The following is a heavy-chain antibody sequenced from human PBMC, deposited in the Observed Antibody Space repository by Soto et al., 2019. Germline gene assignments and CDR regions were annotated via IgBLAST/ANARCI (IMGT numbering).Heavy chain of an antibody. CDR3: ARDSSYSRGYSYGAGRVYYDSSPNTIDY. CDR2: INSDGSST. V-gene: IGHV3-74*01. CDR1: GFTFSSYW. Sequence: PGESLRLSCAASGFTFSSYWMHGVRQAPGKGLVWVSRINSDGSSTSYADSVKGRFTISRDNAKNTLYLQMNSLRAEDTAVYYCARDSSYSRGYSYGAGRVYYDSSPNTIDYWGQGT. D-gene: IGHD3-22*01. J-gene: IGHJ4*02.